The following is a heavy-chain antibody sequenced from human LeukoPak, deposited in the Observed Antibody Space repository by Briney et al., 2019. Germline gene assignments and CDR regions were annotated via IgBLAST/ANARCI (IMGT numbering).Heavy chain of an antibody. CDR3: AKDQEPRFLQTTFDY. J-gene: IGHJ4*02. CDR2: IYSGGST. D-gene: IGHD3-3*01. V-gene: IGHV3-53*01. Sequence: GGSLRLSCAASGFTVSSNYMSWVRQAPGKGLEWVSVIYSGGSTYYADSVKGRFTISRDNSKNTLFLHMNNLSAEDTAVYFCAKDQEPRFLQTTFDYWGQGTLVTVSS. CDR1: GFTVSSNY.